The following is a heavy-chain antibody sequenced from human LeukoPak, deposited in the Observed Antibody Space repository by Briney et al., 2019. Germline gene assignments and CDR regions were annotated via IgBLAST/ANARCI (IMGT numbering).Heavy chain of an antibody. V-gene: IGHV4-61*02. CDR1: GGSISSDDYY. Sequence: SVTLSLTCTVSGGSISSDDYYWSWIRQPAGKGLEWIGRVYTSGSTNYNPSLKSRVTISVDTSKNQFSLKLSSVTAADTAVYYCARERLESDYMDVWGKGTTVTVSS. J-gene: IGHJ6*03. CDR2: VYTSGST. D-gene: IGHD3-16*01. CDR3: ARERLESDYMDV.